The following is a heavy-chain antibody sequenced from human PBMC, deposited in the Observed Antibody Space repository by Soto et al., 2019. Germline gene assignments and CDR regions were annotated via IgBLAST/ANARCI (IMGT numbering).Heavy chain of an antibody. Sequence: EVQLLESGGGLVQPGGSLRLSCAASGFTFSSYAMSWVRQAPGKGLEWVSAISGSGGSTYYADSVKGRFTISRDNSKNTPYLQMNSLIAEDTAVYYCAKDRSHSSGWYVRLFKVDYFDYWGQGTMVTVSS. J-gene: IGHJ4*02. CDR1: GFTFSSYA. V-gene: IGHV3-23*01. CDR3: AKDRSHSSGWYVRLFKVDYFDY. D-gene: IGHD6-19*01. CDR2: ISGSGGST.